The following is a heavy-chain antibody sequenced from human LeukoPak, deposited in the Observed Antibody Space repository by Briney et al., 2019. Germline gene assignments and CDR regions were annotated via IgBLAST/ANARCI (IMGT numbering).Heavy chain of an antibody. Sequence: ASVKVSCKVSGYTLTELSMHWVRQAPGKGLEWMGGFDPEDGETIYAQKLQGRVTMTTDTSTSTAYMELRSLRSDDTAVYYCARVATRPVGWFDPWGQGTLVTVSS. CDR2: FDPEDGET. V-gene: IGHV1-24*01. J-gene: IGHJ5*02. CDR1: GYTLTELS. D-gene: IGHD5-12*01. CDR3: ARVATRPVGWFDP.